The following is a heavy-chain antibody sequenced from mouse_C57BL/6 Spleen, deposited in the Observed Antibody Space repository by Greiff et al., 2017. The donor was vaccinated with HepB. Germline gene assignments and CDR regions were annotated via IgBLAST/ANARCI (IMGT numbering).Heavy chain of an antibody. V-gene: IGHV1-82*01. CDR1: GYAFSSSW. Sequence: VKLQESGPELVKPGASVKISCKASGYAFSSSWMNWVKQRPGKGLEWIGRIYPGDGDTNYNGKFKGKATLTADKSSSTAYMQLSSMTSEDSAVYVCAGPYYYGSSPAWFAYWGQGTLVTVSA. CDR2: IYPGDGDT. CDR3: AGPYYYGSSPAWFAY. D-gene: IGHD1-1*01. J-gene: IGHJ3*01.